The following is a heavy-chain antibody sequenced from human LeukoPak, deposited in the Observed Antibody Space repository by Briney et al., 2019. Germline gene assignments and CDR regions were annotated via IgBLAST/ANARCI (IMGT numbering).Heavy chain of an antibody. J-gene: IGHJ4*02. CDR1: GFTVSSNY. Sequence: GGSLRLSCAASGFTVSSNYMNWVRQAPGKGLEWVSVIYSGGNTYHADSVKGRFTISRDSSKNTVSLQMNSLRAEDTAVYYCARAPLSPYHYDPQRPKGYFDYWGQGTLVTVPS. CDR3: ARAPLSPYHYDPQRPKGYFDY. CDR2: IYSGGNT. D-gene: IGHD3-22*01. V-gene: IGHV3-66*01.